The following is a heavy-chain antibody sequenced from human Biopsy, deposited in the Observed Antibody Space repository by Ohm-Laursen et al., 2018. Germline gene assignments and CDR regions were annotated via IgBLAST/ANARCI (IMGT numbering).Heavy chain of an antibody. V-gene: IGHV3-23*01. CDR3: ARGNGPSA. Sequence: GSLRLSCAASGFTFSSYAMTWFRQAPGKGLEWVSTISGNSDIIYDTDSVKGRFTISRDNSKNTLYLQMNSLRAKDTAIYYCARGNGPSAWGQGTLVTVSS. J-gene: IGHJ5*02. CDR2: ISGNSDII. CDR1: GFTFSSYA. D-gene: IGHD4-23*01.